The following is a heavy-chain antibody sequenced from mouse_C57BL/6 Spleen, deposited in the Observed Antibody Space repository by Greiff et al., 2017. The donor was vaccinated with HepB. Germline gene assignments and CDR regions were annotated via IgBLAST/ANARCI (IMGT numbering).Heavy chain of an antibody. CDR1: GFTFSSYA. J-gene: IGHJ3*01. Sequence: EVKVEESGEGLVKPGGSLKLSCAASGFTFSSYAMSWVRQTPEKRLEWVAYISSGGDYIYYADTVKGRFTISRDNARNTLYLQMSSLKSEDTAMYYCTRDGTGFAYWGQGTLVTVSA. CDR2: ISSGGDYI. D-gene: IGHD4-1*01. V-gene: IGHV5-9-1*02. CDR3: TRDGTGFAY.